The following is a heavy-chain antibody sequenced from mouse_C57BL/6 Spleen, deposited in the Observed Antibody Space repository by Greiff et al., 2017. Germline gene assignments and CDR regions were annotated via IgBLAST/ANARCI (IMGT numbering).Heavy chain of an antibody. J-gene: IGHJ3*01. D-gene: IGHD1-1*02. CDR1: GYTFTDYE. CDR2: IDPESGGT. CDR3: TREESGGSSSGFDY. V-gene: IGHV1-15*01. Sequence: VQLKQSGAELVRPGASVTLSCKASGYTFTDYEMHWVKQTPVHGLEWIGAIDPESGGTAYNQKFKGKAILTADKSSSTAYMELRSLTYEDSAVYYGTREESGGSSSGFDYWGQGTLVTVTA.